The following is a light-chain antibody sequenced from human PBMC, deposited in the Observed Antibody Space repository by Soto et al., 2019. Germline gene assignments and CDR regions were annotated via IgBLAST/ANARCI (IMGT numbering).Light chain of an antibody. CDR1: SSDVGGYNS. J-gene: IGLJ1*01. CDR2: DVT. V-gene: IGLV2-11*01. Sequence: VLTQPRSVSGSPGQSVTISCTGASSDVGGYNSVSWYQQHPGKAPKLMIYDVTKRPSGVPDRFSGSKSGYTASLTISGLQAEDEADYYCCSYVGSYSYVFGTGTKVTVL. CDR3: CSYVGSYSYV.